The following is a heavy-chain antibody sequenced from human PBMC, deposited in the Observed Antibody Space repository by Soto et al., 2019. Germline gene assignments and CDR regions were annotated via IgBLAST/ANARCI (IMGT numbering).Heavy chain of an antibody. D-gene: IGHD6-13*01. Sequence: QVPLQESGPGLVKPSQTLSLTCTVSGGSISSGGYYWSWIRQHPGKGLEWIGYIYYSGSTYYNPSLKSRVTISVDTSKNQFSLKLSSVTAADTAVYYCARASAPYGAAAGNFDYWGQGTLVTVSS. V-gene: IGHV4-31*03. CDR3: ARASAPYGAAAGNFDY. CDR1: GGSISSGGYY. J-gene: IGHJ4*02. CDR2: IYYSGST.